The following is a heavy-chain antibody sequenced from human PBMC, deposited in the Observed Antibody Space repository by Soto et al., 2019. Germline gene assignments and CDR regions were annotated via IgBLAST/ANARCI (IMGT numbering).Heavy chain of an antibody. CDR3: VRDRDLRDYYGMDV. CDR2: ISTNGRSK. V-gene: IGHV3-48*02. CDR1: GFAFSTYM. Sequence: VGPLRLSCAGSGFAFSTYMMNWVRHAPGKGLEWIADISTNGRSKSYAASVRGRFTISRDNTKNSMYLQMNSLRDDDTAVYYCVRDRDLRDYYGMDVWGQGTTVTVSS. J-gene: IGHJ6*02. D-gene: IGHD3-10*01.